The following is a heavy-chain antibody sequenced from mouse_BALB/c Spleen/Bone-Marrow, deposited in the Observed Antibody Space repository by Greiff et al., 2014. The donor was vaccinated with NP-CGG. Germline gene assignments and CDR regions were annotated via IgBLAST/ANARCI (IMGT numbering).Heavy chain of an antibody. Sequence: QVQLQQSGAELARPGSSVKLSCKASGYTFTTYWMQWIKQRPGQGLEWIGAISPGDGDTRYTQKFKGKATLTADKSSSTAYMQLSTLASEDSAVHYCARCGFISTTWYFDVWGVGTTVTVSS. J-gene: IGHJ1*01. D-gene: IGHD1-2*01. V-gene: IGHV1-87*01. CDR2: ISPGDGDT. CDR1: GYTFTTYW. CDR3: ARCGFISTTWYFDV.